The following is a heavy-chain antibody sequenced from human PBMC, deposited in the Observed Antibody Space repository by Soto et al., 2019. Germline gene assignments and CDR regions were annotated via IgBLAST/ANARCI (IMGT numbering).Heavy chain of an antibody. CDR1: GLSVSNYW. J-gene: IGHJ6*02. CDR3: ARGATFYYGSGAIPHYYYYGMDV. Sequence: AGSLRLSCAASGLSVSNYWMHWVRQAPGKGLEWVAVISYDGSNKYYADSVKGRFTISRDNSKNTLYLQMNSLRAEDTAVYYCARGATFYYGSGAIPHYYYYGMDVWGQGTTVTVSS. CDR2: ISYDGSNK. V-gene: IGHV3-30-3*01. D-gene: IGHD3-10*01.